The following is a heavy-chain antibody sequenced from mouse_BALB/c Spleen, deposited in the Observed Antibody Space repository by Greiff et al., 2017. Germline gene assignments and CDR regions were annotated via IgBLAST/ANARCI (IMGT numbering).Heavy chain of an antibody. D-gene: IGHD2-1*01. Sequence: EVQRVESGGGLVQPGGSLKLSCAASGFTFSSYGMYWVRQTPEKRLEWVATISDGGSYTYYPDSVKGRFTISRDNAKNNLYLQMSSLKSEDTAMYYCARGNYEAMDYWGQGTSVTVSS. CDR3: ARGNYEAMDY. CDR2: ISDGGSYT. CDR1: GFTFSSYG. J-gene: IGHJ4*01. V-gene: IGHV5-4*02.